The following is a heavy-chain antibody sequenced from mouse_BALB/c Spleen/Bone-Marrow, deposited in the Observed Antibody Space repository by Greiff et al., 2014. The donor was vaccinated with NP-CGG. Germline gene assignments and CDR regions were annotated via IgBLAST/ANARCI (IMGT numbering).Heavy chain of an antibody. CDR1: GYTFTSYW. CDR3: ARSHGYYPYWYFDV. D-gene: IGHD2-3*01. Sequence: QVQLQQSGAELVKPGAPVKLSCKASGYTFTSYWVNWGKQRPGRGLEWIGRIDPSDSETHYNQKFKDKATLTVDKSSSTAYIQLSSLTSEDSAVYYCARSHGYYPYWYFDVWGAGTTVTVSS. CDR2: IDPSDSET. V-gene: IGHV1-69*02. J-gene: IGHJ1*01.